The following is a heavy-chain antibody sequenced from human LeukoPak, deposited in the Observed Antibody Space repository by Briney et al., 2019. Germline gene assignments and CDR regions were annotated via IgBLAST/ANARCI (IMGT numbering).Heavy chain of an antibody. CDR1: GGSFSGYY. J-gene: IGHJ4*02. CDR2: NNHSGSN. D-gene: IGHD2-2*01. Sequence: PSETLSLTCAVYGGSFSGYYWSWIRQPPGKGLEWIGENNHSGSNNYNPSLKSRVTISVYTSKNQFSLKLSSVTAADTAVYYCARAKYCSSTSCYVSGKLDYWGQGTLVTVSS. V-gene: IGHV4-34*01. CDR3: ARAKYCSSTSCYVSGKLDY.